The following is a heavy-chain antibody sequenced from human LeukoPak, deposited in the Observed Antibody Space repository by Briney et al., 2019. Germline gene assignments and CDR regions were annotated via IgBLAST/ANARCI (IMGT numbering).Heavy chain of an antibody. CDR2: INHSGST. V-gene: IGHV4-34*01. CDR3: ARSVEGYCSGGSCYSYYYYVDV. J-gene: IGHJ6*03. D-gene: IGHD2-15*01. Sequence: SETLSLTCAVYGGSFSGYYWSWIRQPPGKGLEWIGEINHSGSTNYNPSLKSRVTISVDTSKNQFSLKLSSVTAADTAVYYCARSVEGYCSGGSCYSYYYYVDVWGKGTTVTVSS. CDR1: GGSFSGYY.